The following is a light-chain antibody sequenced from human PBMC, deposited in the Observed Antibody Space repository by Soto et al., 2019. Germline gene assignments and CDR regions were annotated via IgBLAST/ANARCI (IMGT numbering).Light chain of an antibody. CDR2: DAS. CDR1: QNIFTS. Sequence: DIHMTQSPSTLSASVGARVTISCRASQNIFTSLAWYQQKPGKAPKLLIFDASTLQSGVPPRFSGSGSGTEFTLTISSLQPDDFATYYCQHYTLYSASFGPGTKV. J-gene: IGKJ1*01. V-gene: IGKV1-5*01. CDR3: QHYTLYSAS.